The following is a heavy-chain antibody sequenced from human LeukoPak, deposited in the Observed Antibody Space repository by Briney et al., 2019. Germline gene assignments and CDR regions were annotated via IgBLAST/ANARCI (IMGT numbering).Heavy chain of an antibody. CDR3: AITISGLEYFQH. Sequence: PGGSLRLSCAASGFTFSNYGMHWVRQAPGKGLEWVAFIRYDGSDKYYADSVKGRSTISRDNSKNTLYLQMNSLRAEDTAVYYCAITISGLEYFQHWGQGTLVTVSS. CDR1: GFTFSNYG. D-gene: IGHD3-10*01. J-gene: IGHJ1*01. CDR2: IRYDGSDK. V-gene: IGHV3-30*02.